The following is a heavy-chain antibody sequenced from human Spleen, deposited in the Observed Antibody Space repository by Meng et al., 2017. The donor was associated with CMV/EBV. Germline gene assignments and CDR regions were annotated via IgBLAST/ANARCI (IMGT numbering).Heavy chain of an antibody. V-gene: IGHV5-51*01. J-gene: IGHJ6*02. CDR1: GYTFTNYW. CDR3: ATYLLAAGLHYYYHGMDV. CDR2: IYPGDSDT. D-gene: IGHD6-19*01. Sequence: GESLKISCKGSGYTFTNYWIGWVRQMPGKGLEWMGIIYPGDSDTRYSPSFQGQVTISADKSISTAYLQWSSLKASDTAIYYCATYLLAAGLHYYYHGMDVWGQGTTVTVSS.